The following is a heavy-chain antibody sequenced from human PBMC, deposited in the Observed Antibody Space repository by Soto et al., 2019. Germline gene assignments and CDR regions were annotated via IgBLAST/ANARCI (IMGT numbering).Heavy chain of an antibody. D-gene: IGHD1-26*01. V-gene: IGHV3-21*01. J-gene: IGHJ5*02. Sequence: KAGGSLRLSCVASGFTFNFYNMNWVRQAPGKGLEWVSSISGTTTYIYYADSVKGRFTISRDNTQNSLYLQMNSLRAEDTAVYYCAKDYFPKQIVGTLGSWGQGTLVTVSS. CDR1: GFTFNFYN. CDR3: AKDYFPKQIVGTLGS. CDR2: ISGTTTYI.